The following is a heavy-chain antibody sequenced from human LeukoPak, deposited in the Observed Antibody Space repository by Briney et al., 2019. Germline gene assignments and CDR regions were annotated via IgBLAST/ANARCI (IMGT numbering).Heavy chain of an antibody. J-gene: IGHJ1*01. Sequence: GASVKVSCKASGYSFSDYHIHWVRQAPGQGLEWMGWIYPKSGGTYYAQKFQGRVSLTSDTSINTVYMELNSLTSDDTAVYFCARENWIWDFWGQGTLVTVSS. V-gene: IGHV1-2*02. CDR2: IYPKSGGT. CDR1: GYSFSDYH. D-gene: IGHD1-1*01. CDR3: ARENWIWDF.